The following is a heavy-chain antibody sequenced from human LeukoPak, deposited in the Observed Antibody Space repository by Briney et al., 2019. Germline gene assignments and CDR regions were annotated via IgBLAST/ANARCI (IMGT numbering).Heavy chain of an antibody. D-gene: IGHD4-17*01. V-gene: IGHV4-38-2*02. CDR3: ARVYDYGDYGPFDY. CDR2: IYHSGST. CDR1: GYSTSSGYY. Sequence: PSETLSLTCTVSGYSTSSGYYWGWIRQPPGKGLEWIGSIYHSGSTYYNPSLKSRVTISVDTSKNQFSLKLSSVTAADTAVYYCARVYDYGDYGPFDYWGQGTLVTVSS. J-gene: IGHJ4*02.